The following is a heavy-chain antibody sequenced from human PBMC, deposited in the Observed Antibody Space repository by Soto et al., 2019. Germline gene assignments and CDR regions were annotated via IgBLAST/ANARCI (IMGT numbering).Heavy chain of an antibody. D-gene: IGHD6-19*01. CDR3: ARDRVAVAGLNYYCYGMDV. Sequence: EVQLVESGGGLVQPGGSLRLSCAASGSTFSSYWMHWVRQAPGKGLVWVSRINSDGSSTSYADSVKGRFTISRDNAKNPLYLQMNSLRAEDTAVDYCARDRVAVAGLNYYCYGMDVWGQGTTVTVSS. V-gene: IGHV3-74*01. J-gene: IGHJ6*02. CDR1: GSTFSSYW. CDR2: INSDGSST.